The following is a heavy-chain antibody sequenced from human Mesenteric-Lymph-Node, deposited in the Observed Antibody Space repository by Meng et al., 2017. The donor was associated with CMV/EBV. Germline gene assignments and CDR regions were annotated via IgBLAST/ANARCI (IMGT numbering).Heavy chain of an antibody. D-gene: IGHD3-3*01. CDR2: IPSGGDAT. CDR3: ARGGYYDFWSGYYPSYYYYYGMDV. CDR1: GFTFSNSA. Sequence: GESLKISCAASGFTFSNSALTWVRQAPGKGLEWVAAIPSGGDATYYADSVRGRFTISRDNAKNTLYLQMNSLRAEDTAVYYCARGGYYDFWSGYYPSYYYYYGMDVWGQGTTVTVSS. J-gene: IGHJ6*02. V-gene: IGHV3-23*01.